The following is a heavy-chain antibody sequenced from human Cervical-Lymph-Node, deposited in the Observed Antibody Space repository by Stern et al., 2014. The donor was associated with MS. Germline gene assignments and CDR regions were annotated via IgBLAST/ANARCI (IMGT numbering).Heavy chain of an antibody. J-gene: IGHJ4*02. CDR1: GDTFDSYG. D-gene: IGHD3-10*01. CDR3: ATSTYGLVH. CDR2: LFPFFGTP. V-gene: IGHV1-69*01. Sequence: VQLVESATEVKKPGSSVKVSCKAAGDTFDSYGISWVRQAPGQGLEWMGGLFPFFGTPISAQKFQGRVTMTADESTTTAYMDLTSLSVEDTAVYYCATSTYGLVHWGQGTLVTVSS.